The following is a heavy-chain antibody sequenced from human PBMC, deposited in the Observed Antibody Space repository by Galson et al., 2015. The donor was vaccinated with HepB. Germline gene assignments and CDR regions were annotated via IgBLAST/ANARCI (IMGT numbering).Heavy chain of an antibody. Sequence: SLRLSCAASGFTFSSHALHWVRQAPGKGLEWVSLISFDGSTKDYADSVRGRFSVSRDNSKNTLYLEMSSLRPEDTAMYYCARDNRAIIAYYIDFWGQGVLVTVSS. J-gene: IGHJ4*02. CDR3: ARDNRAIIAYYIDF. D-gene: IGHD5-24*01. V-gene: IGHV3-30-3*01. CDR2: ISFDGSTK. CDR1: GFTFSSHA.